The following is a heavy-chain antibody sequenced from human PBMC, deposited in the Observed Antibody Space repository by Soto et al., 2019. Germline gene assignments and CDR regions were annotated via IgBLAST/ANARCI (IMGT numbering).Heavy chain of an antibody. J-gene: IGHJ5*02. D-gene: IGHD4-4*01. Sequence: QVQLVQSGAEVKRPGASVRVSCKASQYTFTSYDIFWVRQSPGRGLEWMGWIKTDSGDTHYAQNFQGRVTMTRDTSLSIAYMELNNLISDGTAVYYCARRSSNYLNEVKYDPWGQGTLVIVSS. CDR3: ARRSSNYLNEVKYDP. CDR2: IKTDSGDT. V-gene: IGHV1-2*02. CDR1: QYTFTSYD.